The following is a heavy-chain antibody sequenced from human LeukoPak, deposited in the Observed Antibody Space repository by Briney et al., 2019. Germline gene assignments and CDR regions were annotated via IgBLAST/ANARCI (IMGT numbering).Heavy chain of an antibody. CDR3: ARGARAGYNLEPFDY. Sequence: SETLSLTCTVSGGSISSSSYYWGWIRQPPGKGLEWIGYIYYSGSTKYNPSLKSRVTISVDTSKNQFSLKLSSVTAADTAVYYCARGARAGYNLEPFDYWGQGTLVTVSS. V-gene: IGHV4-61*05. D-gene: IGHD5-24*01. J-gene: IGHJ4*02. CDR1: GGSISSSSYY. CDR2: IYYSGST.